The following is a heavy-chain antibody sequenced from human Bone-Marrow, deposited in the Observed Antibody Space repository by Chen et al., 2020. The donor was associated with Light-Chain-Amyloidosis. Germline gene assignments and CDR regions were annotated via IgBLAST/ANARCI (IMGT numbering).Heavy chain of an antibody. J-gene: IGHJ3*01. D-gene: IGHD3-3*01. V-gene: IGHV4-39*07. CDR3: ARGSSEVKWGVVVGAFTFDF. CDR2: IFYGDIM. Sequence: QLQESGPGLVEPSKTLSLTCAVSGASMSSSEYYWGWMRQTPGKGLEWIGSIFYGDIMYYNPSLKSRVTLSVDPSDNRFSLRLKSVTAGDTAMYYCARGSSEVKWGVVVGAFTFDFWGQGTMVTVS. CDR1: GASMSSSEYY.